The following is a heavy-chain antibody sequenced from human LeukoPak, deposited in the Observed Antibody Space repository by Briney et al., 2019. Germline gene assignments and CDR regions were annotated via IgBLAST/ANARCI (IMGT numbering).Heavy chain of an antibody. V-gene: IGHV4-39*01. CDR3: ARRGVYYYGSGSFFSGFDP. J-gene: IGHJ5*02. CDR1: GGSISSSSYY. D-gene: IGHD3-10*01. CDR2: IYYSGST. Sequence: PSETLSLTCTVSGGSISSSSYYWGWIRQPPGKGLEWIGSIYYSGSTYYNPSLRSRVTISVDTSKNQFSLKLSSVTAADTAVYYCARRGVYYYGSGSFFSGFDPWGQGTLVTVSS.